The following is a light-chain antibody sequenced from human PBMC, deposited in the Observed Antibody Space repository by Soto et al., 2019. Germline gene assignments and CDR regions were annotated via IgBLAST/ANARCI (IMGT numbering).Light chain of an antibody. CDR3: SSYAGSKTWV. CDR2: AVS. Sequence: QSALTRPPSASGSPGQSVTISCTGTRSDVGGYNYVSWYQQHPGKAPKLMIYAVSKWPSGVPDRFSGSKSGNTASLTVSGLQAEDEDDYDCSSYAGSKTWVFGGGTQLTVL. CDR1: RSDVGGYNY. V-gene: IGLV2-8*01. J-gene: IGLJ3*02.